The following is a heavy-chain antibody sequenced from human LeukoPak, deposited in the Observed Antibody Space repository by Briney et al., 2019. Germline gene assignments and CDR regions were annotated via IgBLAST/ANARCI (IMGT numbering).Heavy chain of an antibody. D-gene: IGHD3-22*01. CDR3: ARTPYYYDSTVFDY. CDR2: IYYSGST. V-gene: IGHV4-59*01. CDR1: GGSISSYY. Sequence: SETLSLTCAVSGGSISSYYWSWIRQPPGKGLEWIGYIYYSGSTNYNPSLKSRVTISVDTSKNQFSLKLSSVTAADTAVYYCARTPYYYDSTVFDYWGQGTLVTVSS. J-gene: IGHJ4*02.